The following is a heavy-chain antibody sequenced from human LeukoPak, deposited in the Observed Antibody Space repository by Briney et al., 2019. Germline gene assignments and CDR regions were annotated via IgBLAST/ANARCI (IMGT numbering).Heavy chain of an antibody. CDR2: IYSSGSA. CDR1: GGSINSNNYY. Sequence: PSETLSLTCTVSGGSINSNNYYWGWIRQPPGKGLEWIGSIYSSGSAYYNPSLKSRVTISVDTSKNQFSLRLSSVTAADTAVYYCAKDQRWESPHYLDSWGQGTLVTVSS. J-gene: IGHJ4*02. D-gene: IGHD1-26*01. V-gene: IGHV4-39*02. CDR3: AKDQRWESPHYLDS.